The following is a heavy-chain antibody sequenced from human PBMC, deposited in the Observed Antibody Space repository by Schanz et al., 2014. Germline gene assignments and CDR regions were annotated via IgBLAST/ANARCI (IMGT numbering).Heavy chain of an antibody. J-gene: IGHJ4*02. D-gene: IGHD6-13*01. CDR2: ISSTSRYT. V-gene: IGHV3-11*06. Sequence: QVQLVESGGGLVKPGGSLRLSCAASGFTFSNYYTSWIRQAPGKGLEWVAHISSTSRYTNYAASVKGRFTISRDNTKSSLFLPMNSLRSEDTAVYFCAMGSSLYYFDFWGQGTLITVSS. CDR1: GFTFSNYY. CDR3: AMGSSLYYFDF.